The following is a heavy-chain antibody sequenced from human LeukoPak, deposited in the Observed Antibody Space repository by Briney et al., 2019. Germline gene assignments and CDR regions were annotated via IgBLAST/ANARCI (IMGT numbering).Heavy chain of an antibody. D-gene: IGHD3-22*01. CDR1: GYTFTGYY. CDR2: INPNSGGT. J-gene: IGHJ4*02. CDR3: ARKYDSSGPEFDY. V-gene: IGHV1-2*02. Sequence: ASVKVSCKASGYTFTGYYMHWVRQAPGQGLEWMGWINPNSGGTNYAQKFQGRVTMTRDTSISTAYMELSRLRSDDTAVYYCARKYDSSGPEFDYWGQGTLVTVSS.